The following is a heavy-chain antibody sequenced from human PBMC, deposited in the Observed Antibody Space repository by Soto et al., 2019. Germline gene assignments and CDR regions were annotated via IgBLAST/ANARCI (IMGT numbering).Heavy chain of an antibody. J-gene: IGHJ6*02. CDR2: ISGSGGST. Sequence: SGGSLRLSCAASGFTFSSYAMSWVRQAPGKGLEWVSAISGSGGSTYYADSVKGRFTISRDNSKNTLYLQMNSLRAEDTAVYYCAKGSVKQQLGSANYYYYYGMDVWGQGTTVTVSS. V-gene: IGHV3-23*01. CDR1: GFTFSSYA. D-gene: IGHD6-13*01. CDR3: AKGSVKQQLGSANYYYYYGMDV.